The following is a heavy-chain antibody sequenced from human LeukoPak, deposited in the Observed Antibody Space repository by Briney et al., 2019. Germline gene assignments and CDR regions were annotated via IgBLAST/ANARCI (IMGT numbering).Heavy chain of an antibody. J-gene: IGHJ4*02. D-gene: IGHD3-10*01. CDR3: ARGLLWFGELSTLGY. V-gene: IGHV1-3*01. Sequence: ASVKVSCKTSGYTSTNFAIHWVRQAPGQRLEWMGWINAGNGNTKYSQNLQGRVTIAGDTSASTAYMELTSLRSEDTAVYYCARGLLWFGELSTLGYWGQGTLVTVSS. CDR1: GYTSTNFA. CDR2: INAGNGNT.